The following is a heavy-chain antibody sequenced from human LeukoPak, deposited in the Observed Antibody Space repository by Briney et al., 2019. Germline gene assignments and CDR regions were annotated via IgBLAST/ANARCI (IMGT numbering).Heavy chain of an antibody. D-gene: IGHD1-26*01. CDR3: ARELVTVGATGSDY. CDR1: GGSISSYY. Sequence: KPSETLSLTCTVSGGSISSYYWSWIRQPPGKGLEWIGYIYYSGSTNYNPSLKSRVTISVDTSKNQFSLKLSSVTAADTAVYYCARELVTVGATGSDYWGQGTLVTVSS. V-gene: IGHV4-59*12. J-gene: IGHJ4*02. CDR2: IYYSGST.